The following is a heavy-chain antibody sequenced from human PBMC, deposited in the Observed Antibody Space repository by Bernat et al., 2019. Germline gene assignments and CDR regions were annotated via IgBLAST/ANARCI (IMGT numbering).Heavy chain of an antibody. CDR1: GFTFSSYA. V-gene: IGHV3-23*01. D-gene: IGHD3-22*01. Sequence: EVQLLESGGGLVQPGGSLRLSCAASGFTFSSYAMSWVRQAPGKGLEWVSAISGSGGSTYYADSVKGRFNISRDNSKNSLDLKMNSLRAEDTAVYYFASRGISMLVASGYYYYGMDVWGQGTMVTVSS. CDR3: ASRGISMLVASGYYYYGMDV. J-gene: IGHJ6*02. CDR2: ISGSGGST.